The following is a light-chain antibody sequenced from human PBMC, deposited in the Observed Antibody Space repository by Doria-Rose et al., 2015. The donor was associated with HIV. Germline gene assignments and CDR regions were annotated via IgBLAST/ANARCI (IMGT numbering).Light chain of an antibody. V-gene: IGKV3-20*01. J-gene: IGKJ5*01. CDR3: QQYGTSRDT. CDR1: QRVKSSY. CDR2: DAS. Sequence: TQSPGTLSLSPGERATLSCRASQRVKSSYLAWYQHKAGQAPRLLIYDASTRATGIPDRFSGSGSGTDFTLTISRLEPEDVAVYYCQQYGTSRDTFGQGTRLEIK.